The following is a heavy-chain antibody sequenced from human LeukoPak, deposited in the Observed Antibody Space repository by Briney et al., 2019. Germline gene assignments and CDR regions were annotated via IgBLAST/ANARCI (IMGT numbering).Heavy chain of an antibody. Sequence: PGGSLRLSCAASGFTFSSYSMNWVRQAPGKGLEWLSYISSSSNTIHYADSVRGRFTISRDNGKNSLYLQMNSLRDGDTAVYYCARQWPGHYYYYSGLDVWGQGTTVTVSS. J-gene: IGHJ6*02. CDR3: ARQWPGHYYYYSGLDV. D-gene: IGHD6-19*01. CDR1: GFTFSSYS. V-gene: IGHV3-48*02. CDR2: ISSSSNTI.